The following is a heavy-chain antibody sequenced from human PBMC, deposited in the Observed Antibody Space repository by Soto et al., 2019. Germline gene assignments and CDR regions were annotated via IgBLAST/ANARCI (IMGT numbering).Heavy chain of an antibody. CDR3: AHRVLRTVFGLVTTTAIYFDF. Sequence: QITLNESGPTVVSPTETLTLTCRFSGFSLTTSGVGVGWIRQSPGKAPEWLALIYWDDDKRYSASLKSRLTITKDTFKNQVVLTVSDLDPTDTATYYCAHRVLRTVFGLVTTTAIYFDFWGQGTPVAVSS. V-gene: IGHV2-5*02. CDR2: IYWDDDK. J-gene: IGHJ4*02. CDR1: GFSLTTSGVG. D-gene: IGHD3-3*01.